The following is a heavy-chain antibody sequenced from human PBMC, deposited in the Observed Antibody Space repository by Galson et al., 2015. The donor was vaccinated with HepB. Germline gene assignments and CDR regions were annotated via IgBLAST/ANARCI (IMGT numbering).Heavy chain of an antibody. CDR3: AKPPGWGISGSSHFDY. J-gene: IGHJ4*02. CDR1: GFTFSSYA. Sequence: SLRLSCAASGFTFSSYAMSWVRQAPGKGLEWVSAISGSGGSTYYADSVKGRFTISRDNSKNTLYLQMNSLRAEDTAVYYCAKPPGWGISGSSHFDYWGQGTLVTVSS. V-gene: IGHV3-23*01. CDR2: ISGSGGST. D-gene: IGHD1-26*01.